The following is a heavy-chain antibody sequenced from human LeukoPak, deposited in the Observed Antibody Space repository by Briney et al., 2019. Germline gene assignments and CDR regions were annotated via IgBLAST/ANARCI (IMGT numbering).Heavy chain of an antibody. D-gene: IGHD6-13*01. CDR3: ARVGVEQQPAK. V-gene: IGHV3-48*03. J-gene: IGHJ4*02. CDR2: ISRSATTI. Sequence: GGSLRLSCAASGFTFSSYEMNWVRQAPGKGLEWVSSISRSATTIYYADSVKGRFTISRDNAKNSLYLQMNSLRAEDTAVYYCARVGVEQQPAKWGQGTLVTVSS. CDR1: GFTFSSYE.